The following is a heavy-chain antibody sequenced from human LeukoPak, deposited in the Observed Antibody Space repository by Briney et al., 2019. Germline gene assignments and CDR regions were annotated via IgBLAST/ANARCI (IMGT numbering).Heavy chain of an antibody. CDR1: GFIFSNYA. V-gene: IGHV3-23*01. CDR2: ISGSGDNT. J-gene: IGHJ4*02. Sequence: GEPLRLSCAASGFIFSNYAMTWVRQAPVKGLEWVSGISGSGDNTYYADSVKGRFTIFRDNYKNTLYLQMNSQRAEDTAIYYCVKDGAYHYGFGKFESWGQGTLATVSS. D-gene: IGHD3/OR15-3a*01. CDR3: VKDGAYHYGFGKFES.